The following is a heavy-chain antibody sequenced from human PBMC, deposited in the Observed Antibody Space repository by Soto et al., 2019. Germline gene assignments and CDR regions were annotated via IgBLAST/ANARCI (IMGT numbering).Heavy chain of an antibody. V-gene: IGHV3-74*01. Sequence: PGGSLRLSCAASGFSFSSYWMHWVRQAPGKGLEWVSRINSDGSSTSYAESVKGRFTIYRDISKNTLYLQMNSLRAEDTAVYYCAKAGGDIVVVVAATDYYYYGMDVWGQGTTVTVSS. D-gene: IGHD2-15*01. CDR1: GFSFSSYW. CDR2: INSDGSST. CDR3: AKAGGDIVVVVAATDYYYYGMDV. J-gene: IGHJ6*02.